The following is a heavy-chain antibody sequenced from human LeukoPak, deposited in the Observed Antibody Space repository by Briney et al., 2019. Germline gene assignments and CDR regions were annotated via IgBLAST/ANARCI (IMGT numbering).Heavy chain of an antibody. CDR1: GFSFSKYA. CDR3: AEGTGSDAFDI. CDR2: ITSNGGNT. Sequence: QPGASLRLSCGASGFSFSKYAMSWVRQAPGKGLEWVSAITSNGGNTYYVDSVKGRFTISRDNSKNTLYLQINSLRAEDTAMYYCAEGTGSDAFDIWGQGTMVTVSS. V-gene: IGHV3-23*01. D-gene: IGHD3-10*01. J-gene: IGHJ3*02.